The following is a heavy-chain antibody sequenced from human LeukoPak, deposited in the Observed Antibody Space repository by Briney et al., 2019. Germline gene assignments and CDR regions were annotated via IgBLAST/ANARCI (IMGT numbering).Heavy chain of an antibody. CDR3: AKGSGSGWYGWFAP. J-gene: IGHJ5*02. CDR1: GFTFSGYA. Sequence: GESLRLSCAAYGFTFSGYAMYWVRQAPGKGLEWVSSIEASGGATYYADAVKGRFTISRDNSKNTFYLQMNSLRAEDMALYYCAKGSGSGWYGWFAPWGQGTLVTVSS. D-gene: IGHD6-19*01. V-gene: IGHV3-23*01. CDR2: IEASGGAT.